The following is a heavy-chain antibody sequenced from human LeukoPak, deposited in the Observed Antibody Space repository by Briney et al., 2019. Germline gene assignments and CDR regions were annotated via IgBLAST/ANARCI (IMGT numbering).Heavy chain of an antibody. Sequence: GGSLRLSCAASRFTFSSYAMSWVRQAPGKGLEWVSAISGSGGSTYYADSVKGRFTISRDNAKNSLYLQMNSLRAEDTAVYYCARDGGSSVLMVYAPFDYWGQGTLVTVSS. V-gene: IGHV3-23*01. CDR1: RFTFSSYA. CDR3: ARDGGSSVLMVYAPFDY. D-gene: IGHD2-8*01. CDR2: ISGSGGST. J-gene: IGHJ4*02.